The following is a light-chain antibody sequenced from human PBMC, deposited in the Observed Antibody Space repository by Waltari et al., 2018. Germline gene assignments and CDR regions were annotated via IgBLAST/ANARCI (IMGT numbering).Light chain of an antibody. CDR1: QRVLYSSNNKTY. CDR3: QQYYSTPPYT. V-gene: IGKV4-1*01. CDR2: WAS. J-gene: IGKJ2*01. Sequence: DIVMTQSPDSLAVSLVERATLNCKSSQRVLYSSNNKTYLAWYQQKPGQPPKLLIYWASTRESGVPDRFSGSGSGTDFTLTISSLQAEDVAVYYCQQYYSTPPYTFGQGTKLEIK.